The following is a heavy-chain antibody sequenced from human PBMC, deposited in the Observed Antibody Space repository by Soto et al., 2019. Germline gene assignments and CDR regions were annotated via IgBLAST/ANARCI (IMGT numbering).Heavy chain of an antibody. CDR3: ARRFLEWLGPSYYYYMDV. CDR1: GFTFSDYY. CDR2: ISSSGSTI. D-gene: IGHD3-3*01. J-gene: IGHJ6*03. Sequence: GGSLRLSCAASGFTFSDYYMSWIRQAPGKGLEWVSYISSSGSTIYYADSVKGRFTISRDNAKNSLYLQMNSLRAEDTAVYYCARRFLEWLGPSYYYYMDVWGKGTTVTVSS. V-gene: IGHV3-11*01.